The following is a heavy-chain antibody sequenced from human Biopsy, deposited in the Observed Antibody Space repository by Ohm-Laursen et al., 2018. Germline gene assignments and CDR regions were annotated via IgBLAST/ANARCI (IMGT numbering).Heavy chain of an antibody. J-gene: IGHJ4*02. Sequence: LSLTCTVSGGSFTGHYWTWIRQPPGKGLEWIGHISHTGYTSYKSSLKSRVTISLDTSRKHFSLRLTSLAAADTAVYYCARGSNDFGGLYFPRWGQGTLLTVSS. D-gene: IGHD4-23*01. CDR2: ISHTGYT. CDR3: ARGSNDFGGLYFPR. CDR1: GGSFTGHY. V-gene: IGHV4-59*11.